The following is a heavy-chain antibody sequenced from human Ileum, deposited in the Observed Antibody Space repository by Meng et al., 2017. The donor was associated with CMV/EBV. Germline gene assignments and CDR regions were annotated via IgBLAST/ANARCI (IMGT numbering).Heavy chain of an antibody. V-gene: IGHV4-4*07. Sequence: HAHLRESGPGLVKPSETLSLTCTISSASITPYYWNWIRQPAGKGLEWIGRIYTGGPTDYNPSLKSRVTMSVDMSKNQFFLNLSSVTAADTAVYYCARGQTVRGFEYWGLGILVTVSS. D-gene: IGHD3-10*01. J-gene: IGHJ4*02. CDR2: IYTGGPT. CDR3: ARGQTVRGFEY. CDR1: SASITPYY.